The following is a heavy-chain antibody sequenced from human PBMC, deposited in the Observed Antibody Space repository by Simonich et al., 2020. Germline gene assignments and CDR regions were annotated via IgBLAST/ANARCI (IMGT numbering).Heavy chain of an antibody. D-gene: IGHD6-13*01. J-gene: IGHJ6*02. V-gene: IGHV4-38-2*01. CDR1: GYSISSGYY. Sequence: QVQLQESGPGLVKPSETLSLTCAVSGYSISSGYYWGWIRQPPGKGLGWIGGIYHGGSTYYNPSLKSRVTISEDTSKNQFSLKLSSVTAADTAVYYCARVGYSNYYYYGMDVWGQGTTVTVSS. CDR3: ARVGYSNYYYYGMDV. CDR2: IYHGGST.